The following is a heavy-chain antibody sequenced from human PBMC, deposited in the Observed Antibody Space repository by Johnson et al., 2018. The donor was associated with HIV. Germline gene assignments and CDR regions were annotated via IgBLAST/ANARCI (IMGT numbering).Heavy chain of an antibody. CDR3: ARERDDSSGYYYHDAFDI. CDR1: GFIFSDYY. J-gene: IGHJ3*02. Sequence: QVQLVESGGGLVKPGGSLRLSCAASGFIFSDYYMSWIRQAPGKGLEWVSYISSSGSTYYADSVKGRFTISRDNSKNTLYLQMNSLRAEDTAVYYCARERDDSSGYYYHDAFDIWGQGTMVTVSS. CDR2: ISSSGST. V-gene: IGHV3-11*01. D-gene: IGHD3-22*01.